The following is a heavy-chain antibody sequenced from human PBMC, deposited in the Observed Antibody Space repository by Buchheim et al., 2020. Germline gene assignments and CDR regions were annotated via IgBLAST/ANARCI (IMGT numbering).Heavy chain of an antibody. CDR3: ARGIVYDILTGYFYYYYGMDV. V-gene: IGHV4-34*01. CDR2: INHSGST. J-gene: IGHJ6*02. Sequence: QVQLQQWGAGLLKPSETLSLTCAVYGGSFSGYYWSWIRQPPGKGLEWIGEINHSGSTNYNPSLKSRVTISVDTSKNQFSLKLSSVTAADTAVYYCARGIVYDILTGYFYYYYGMDVWGQGTT. CDR1: GGSFSGYY. D-gene: IGHD3-9*01.